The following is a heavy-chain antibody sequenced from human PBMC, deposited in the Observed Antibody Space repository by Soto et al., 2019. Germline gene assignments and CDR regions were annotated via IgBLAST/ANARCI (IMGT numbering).Heavy chain of an antibody. CDR3: AREGNLGRWIQPIDS. Sequence: PSETLSLTCTVSGGSISSYYWSWIRQPPGKGLEWIGNIHYNGNTKYSPSLKSRVTMSVDTSKNHFSLKLISVTTADTAVYFCAREGNLGRWIQPIDSWGQGTLVTVSS. D-gene: IGHD2-2*03. CDR1: GGSISSYY. CDR2: IHYNGNT. J-gene: IGHJ4*02. V-gene: IGHV4-59*01.